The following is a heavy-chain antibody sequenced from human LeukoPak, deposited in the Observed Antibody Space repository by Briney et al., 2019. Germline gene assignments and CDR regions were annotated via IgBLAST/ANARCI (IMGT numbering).Heavy chain of an antibody. CDR2: IYPGDSDT. D-gene: IGHD3-10*01. V-gene: IGHV5-51*01. J-gene: IGHJ3*02. CDR1: GNSFTFYW. CDR3: VRLSRITMIRGVPSGAFDI. Sequence: GESLKISCQGSGNSFTFYWIGWVRQMPGKGLEWMGTIYPGDSDTCYSPSFQGQVTISVDKSISTAYLQWSSLKASDTAMYYCVRLSRITMIRGVPSGAFDIWGQGTMVSVSS.